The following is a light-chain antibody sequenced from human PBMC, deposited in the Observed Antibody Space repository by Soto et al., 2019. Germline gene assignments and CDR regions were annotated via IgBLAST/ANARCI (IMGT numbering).Light chain of an antibody. Sequence: EVLMTQSPLTLPVTLGQRASISCRSSQIVVYSDGNTYLNWCQQRPGQSPRRLIYKVSNRDSGVPDRFSGSGSGTDFTLKISRVEAEDVGVYYCMQGTHWPRTVGQGTKVDIK. J-gene: IGKJ1*01. CDR1: QIVVYSDGNTY. V-gene: IGKV2-30*01. CDR2: KVS. CDR3: MQGTHWPRT.